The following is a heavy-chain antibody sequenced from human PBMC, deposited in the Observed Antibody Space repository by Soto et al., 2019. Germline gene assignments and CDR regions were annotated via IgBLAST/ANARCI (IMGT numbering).Heavy chain of an antibody. CDR3: ARMGPYYYDSSAHGGWFDP. CDR2: IYYSGST. Sequence: SETLSLTCTVSGGSISSYYWSWIRQPPGKGLEWIGYIYYSGSTNYNPSLKSRVTISVDTSKNQFSLKLSSVTAADTAVYYCARMGPYYYDSSAHGGWFDPWGQGTLVTVSS. V-gene: IGHV4-59*01. J-gene: IGHJ5*02. CDR1: GGSISSYY. D-gene: IGHD3-22*01.